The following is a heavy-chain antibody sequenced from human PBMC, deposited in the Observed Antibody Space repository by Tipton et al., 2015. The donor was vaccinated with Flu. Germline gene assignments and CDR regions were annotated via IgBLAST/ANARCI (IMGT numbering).Heavy chain of an antibody. CDR3: ARVLAGHFGAGYFFDY. D-gene: IGHD1-26*01. Sequence: TLSLTCSVSGGSITNYYRSWVRQPPGKGLEWIGYIYSSGSTTYNPSLKSRVSMSADTSMNQFSLRLNSMTAADTATYYCARVLAGHFGAGYFFDYWGQGALATVSS. J-gene: IGHJ4*02. CDR2: IYSSGST. V-gene: IGHV4-59*01. CDR1: GGSITNYY.